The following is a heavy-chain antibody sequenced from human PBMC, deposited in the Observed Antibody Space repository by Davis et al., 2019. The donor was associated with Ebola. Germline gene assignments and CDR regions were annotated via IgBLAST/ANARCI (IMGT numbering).Heavy chain of an antibody. CDR2: INAGNGNT. V-gene: IGHV1-3*01. J-gene: IGHJ6*02. CDR3: ASLELRGRYYGMDV. CDR1: GGTFSSYA. D-gene: IGHD1-7*01. Sequence: ASVKVSCKASGGTFSSYAISWVRQAPGQGLEWMGWINAGNGNTKYSQKFQGRVTITRDTSASTAYMELSSLRSEDTAVYYCASLELRGRYYGMDVWGQGTTVTVSS.